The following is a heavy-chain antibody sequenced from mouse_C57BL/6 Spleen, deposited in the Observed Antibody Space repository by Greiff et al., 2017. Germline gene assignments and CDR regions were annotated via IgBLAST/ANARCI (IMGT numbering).Heavy chain of an antibody. CDR1: GYTFTNYW. Sequence: QVQLQQSGAELVRPGASVKMSCKASGYTFTNYWMDWAKQRPGHGLEWIGEIYPGDGYTNYNEKFKGKATLTADKSSSTAYMQFSSLTSEDSAIYYCARQLQGDMDYWGQGTTLTVSS. J-gene: IGHJ2*01. CDR2: IYPGDGYT. V-gene: IGHV1-63*01. D-gene: IGHD3-1*01. CDR3: ARQLQGDMDY.